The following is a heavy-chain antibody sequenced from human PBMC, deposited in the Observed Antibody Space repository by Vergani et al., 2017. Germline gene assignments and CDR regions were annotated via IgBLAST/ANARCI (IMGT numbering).Heavy chain of an antibody. CDR3: VKDAGSYENFFDS. Sequence: EVQLLESGGSLKQPGGSVRLSCAASGFTFSTYAMHWVRRAPGKGLEWVSALTGGGGSTYYADSFKGRFIISRDNSRDTPYLQMNSLRPEDTATYYCVKDAGSYENFFDSWGQGTLVTVSS. D-gene: IGHD1-26*01. J-gene: IGHJ4*02. CDR1: GFTFSTYA. V-gene: IGHV3-23*01. CDR2: LTGGGGST.